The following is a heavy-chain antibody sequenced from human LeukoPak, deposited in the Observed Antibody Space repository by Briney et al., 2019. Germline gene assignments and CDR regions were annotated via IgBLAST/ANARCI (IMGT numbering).Heavy chain of an antibody. J-gene: IGHJ4*02. CDR2: ISYDGSNK. V-gene: IGHV3-30*18. CDR1: GFTFSSYG. Sequence: GGSLRLSCAASGFTFSSYGMHWVRQAPGKGLEWVAVISYDGSNKYYADSVKGRFTISRDNSKNTLYLQMNSLRAEDTAVYYCAKLGVVPAANSIDYWGQGTLVTVSS. CDR3: AKLGVVPAANSIDY. D-gene: IGHD2-2*01.